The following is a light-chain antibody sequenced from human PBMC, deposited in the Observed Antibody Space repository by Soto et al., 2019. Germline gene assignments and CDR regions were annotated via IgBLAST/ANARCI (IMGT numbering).Light chain of an antibody. CDR1: SSDVGGYNL. CDR2: DVN. Sequence: QSALTQPASVSGSPGQSITISCTGTSSDVGGYNLVSWYQQYPDKAPKPMIFDVNTRPSGVSNRFSGSKSGNTASLTISGLQAEDEDDYYCSSYKSSSTLPYVFGTGTKVTVL. CDR3: SSYKSSSTLPYV. V-gene: IGLV2-14*01. J-gene: IGLJ1*01.